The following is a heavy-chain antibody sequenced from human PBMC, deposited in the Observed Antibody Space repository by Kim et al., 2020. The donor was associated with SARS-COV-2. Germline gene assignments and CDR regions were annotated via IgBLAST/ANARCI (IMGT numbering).Heavy chain of an antibody. V-gene: IGHV3-48*03. J-gene: IGHJ6*02. Sequence: GGSLRLSCAASGFTFSSYEMNWVRQAPGKGLEWVSYISSSGGTIYYADSVKGRFTVSRDNAKNSLYLQMNSLRAEDTAVYYCARANSGYDSAHNYYYHYGLDVWGQGTTVTVS. CDR2: ISSSGGTI. CDR1: GFTFSSYE. CDR3: ARANSGYDSAHNYYYHYGLDV. D-gene: IGHD5-12*01.